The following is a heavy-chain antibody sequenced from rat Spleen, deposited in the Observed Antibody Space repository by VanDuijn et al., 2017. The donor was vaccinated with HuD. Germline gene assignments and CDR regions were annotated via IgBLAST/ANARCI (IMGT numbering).Heavy chain of an antibody. Sequence: EVQLVESGGGLVQPGRSLKLSCAASGFTFNNYGMAWVRQAPKKGLEWVATITHIGGITYYPDSVKGRFTISRNNVENTLYLQMDSLRSEDTASYYCARHGSRNNGRFDYWGQGVMVTVSS. CDR1: GFTFNNYG. J-gene: IGHJ2*01. CDR2: ITHIGGIT. D-gene: IGHD1-5*01. CDR3: ARHGSRNNGRFDY. V-gene: IGHV5S13*01.